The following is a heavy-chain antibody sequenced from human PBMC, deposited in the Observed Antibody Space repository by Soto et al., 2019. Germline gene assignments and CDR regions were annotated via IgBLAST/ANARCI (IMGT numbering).Heavy chain of an antibody. V-gene: IGHV3-21*01. CDR1: GFTFSSYS. J-gene: IGHJ4*02. D-gene: IGHD3-9*01. CDR3: ARGEGYFDWSAPRY. CDR2: IGSSSTYI. Sequence: EVQLVESGGGLVKPGGSLRLSCAASGFTFSSYSMHWVRQAPGKGLEWVSSIGSSSTYIKYADSVKGRFTISRDNAKNSLYLQMNSLRAEDTAVYYCARGEGYFDWSAPRYWGQGTLVTVSS.